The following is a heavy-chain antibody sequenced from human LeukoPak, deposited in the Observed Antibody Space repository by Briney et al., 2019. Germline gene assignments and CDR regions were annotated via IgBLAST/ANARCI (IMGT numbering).Heavy chain of an antibody. V-gene: IGHV3-11*01. D-gene: IGHD2-15*01. CDR2: ITTSATTI. Sequence: PGGSLRLSCAVSGCTFSGYYMSWIRQAPGKGLEWTSYITTSATTIYYADSVKGRFTMSRDNAKNSLFLQMNSLRAEDTAVYYCARARGYCSGGFCYAYYFDYWGQGTLVTVSS. CDR1: GCTFSGYY. J-gene: IGHJ4*02. CDR3: ARARGYCSGGFCYAYYFDY.